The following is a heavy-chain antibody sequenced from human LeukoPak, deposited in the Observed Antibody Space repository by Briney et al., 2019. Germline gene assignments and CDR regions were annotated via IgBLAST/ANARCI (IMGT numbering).Heavy chain of an antibody. Sequence: PVGSLRLSCAASGFNFNTYTMNWVRQAPGKGLEWVSSISSDSSYIYYADAVHGRFTVSRDNAKYSLYLQMNSLRAEDTAVYYCVRRSYGAYDYWGQGSLVTVSS. D-gene: IGHD4-17*01. V-gene: IGHV3-21*01. CDR1: GFNFNTYT. J-gene: IGHJ4*02. CDR2: ISSDSSYI. CDR3: VRRSYGAYDY.